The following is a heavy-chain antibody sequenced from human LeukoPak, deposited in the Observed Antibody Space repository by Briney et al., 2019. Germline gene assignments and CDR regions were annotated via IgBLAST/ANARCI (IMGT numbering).Heavy chain of an antibody. D-gene: IGHD2-21*01. CDR3: ASGVVDYYGEDY. CDR1: GYTFTGYY. V-gene: IGHV1-2*06. J-gene: IGHJ4*02. Sequence: ASVKVSCKASGYTFTGYYMHWVRQAPGQGLEWMGRINPNSGGTNYAQKFQGRVTMTRDTSISTAYMELRRLRSDDTAVYYCASGVVDYYGEDYWGQGTLVTVSS. CDR2: INPNSGGT.